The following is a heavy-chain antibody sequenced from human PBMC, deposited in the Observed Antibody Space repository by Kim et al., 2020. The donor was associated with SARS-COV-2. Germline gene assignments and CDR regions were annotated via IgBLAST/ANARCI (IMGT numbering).Heavy chain of an antibody. Sequence: SETLSLTCTVSGGSISSGGYYWSWIRQHPGKGLEWIGYIYYSGSTYYNPSLKSRVTISVDTSKNQFSLKLSSVTAADTAVYYCARARASGGAFDIWGQGTMVTVSS. CDR1: GGSISSGGYY. CDR2: IYYSGST. J-gene: IGHJ3*02. D-gene: IGHD3-16*01. CDR3: ARARASGGAFDI. V-gene: IGHV4-31*03.